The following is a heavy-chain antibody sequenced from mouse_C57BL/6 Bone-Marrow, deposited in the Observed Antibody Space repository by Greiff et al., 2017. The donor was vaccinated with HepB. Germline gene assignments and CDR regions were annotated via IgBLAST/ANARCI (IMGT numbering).Heavy chain of an antibody. D-gene: IGHD2-3*01. V-gene: IGHV1-4*01. J-gene: IGHJ2*01. Sequence: QVQLQQSGAELARPGASVKMSCKASGYTFTSYTMHWVKQRPGQGLEWIGNINPSSGYTKYNQKFKDKATLTADKSYSKAYMQLSSLTSEDSAFYYCAFYDDDYFGYWGQGTTLTVSS. CDR1: GYTFTSYT. CDR2: INPSSGYT. CDR3: AFYDDDYFGY.